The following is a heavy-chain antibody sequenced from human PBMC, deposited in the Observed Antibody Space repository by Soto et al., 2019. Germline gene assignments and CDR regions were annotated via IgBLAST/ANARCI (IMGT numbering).Heavy chain of an antibody. J-gene: IGHJ4*02. CDR2: IKPDGSEK. CDR1: GFTFHNYW. Sequence: EVQLVESGGGLVQPGGSLRLSCAASGFTFHNYWKGWVRQTPDKGLEWVANIKPDGSEKYYVDSVKGRFTISRDNAKNSLYLQMNSLRAEDTAVYYCARENYFDYWGQGTLVTASS. V-gene: IGHV3-7*01. CDR3: ARENYFDY.